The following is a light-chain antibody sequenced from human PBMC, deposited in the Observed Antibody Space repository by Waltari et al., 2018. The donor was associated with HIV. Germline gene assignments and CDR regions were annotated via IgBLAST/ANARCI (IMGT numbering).Light chain of an antibody. V-gene: IGKV3-15*01. CDR2: LAS. CDR3: QQYNFWPPLT. Sequence: EIVMTQSPVTLSVSPGDTVTLSCRASQSVNSNLAWYQQKPGQAPRLLIYLASNRAIGIPGRFSGSGYGTEFTLTVSSLQSEDFAVYYCQQYNFWPPLTVGGGTKVEIK. CDR1: QSVNSN. J-gene: IGKJ4*01.